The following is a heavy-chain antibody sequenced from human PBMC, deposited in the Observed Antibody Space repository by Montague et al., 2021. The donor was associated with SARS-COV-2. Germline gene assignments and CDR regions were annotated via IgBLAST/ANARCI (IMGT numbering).Heavy chain of an antibody. D-gene: IGHD3-10*01. Sequence: SLRLSCAASGFTLSNYWMNWARQAPGKGLEWVASIKPDGSGQNYLDSVKGRFTISRDNAKKSLYLQMNSLRVDDTAVYYCARSLFSSGSFWGQGTLVTVSS. V-gene: IGHV3-7*01. CDR3: ARSLFSSGSF. CDR2: IKPDGSGQ. CDR1: GFTLSNYW. J-gene: IGHJ4*02.